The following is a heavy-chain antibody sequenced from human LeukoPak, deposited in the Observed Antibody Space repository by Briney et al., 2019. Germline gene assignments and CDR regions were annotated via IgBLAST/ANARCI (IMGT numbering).Heavy chain of an antibody. D-gene: IGHD3-10*01. CDR3: ARDPEWFGEFTADY. J-gene: IGHJ4*02. CDR1: GYTFTSYG. Sequence: ASVTVSCTASGYTFTSYGISWVRQAPGQGLEWMGWISAYNGNTNYAQKLQGRVTMTTDTSTSTAYMELRSLRSDDTAVYYCARDPEWFGEFTADYWGQGTLVTVSS. V-gene: IGHV1-18*01. CDR2: ISAYNGNT.